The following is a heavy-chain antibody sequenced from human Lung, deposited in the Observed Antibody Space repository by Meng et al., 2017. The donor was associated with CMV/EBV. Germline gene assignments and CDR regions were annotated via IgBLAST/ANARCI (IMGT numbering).Heavy chain of an antibody. Sequence: SESLSLTCSVSGASISTYNSYWSWIRQSPGKGLEWIGSISYEESTYYYPSLKRRTTMSMDASNNQFSLRLISVTAADTAVYYCAREGTSGSEWYFDLWGRGTLVTVSS. CDR1: GASISTYNSY. D-gene: IGHD6-13*01. CDR2: ISYEEST. CDR3: AREGTSGSEWYFDL. V-gene: IGHV4-61*01. J-gene: IGHJ2*01.